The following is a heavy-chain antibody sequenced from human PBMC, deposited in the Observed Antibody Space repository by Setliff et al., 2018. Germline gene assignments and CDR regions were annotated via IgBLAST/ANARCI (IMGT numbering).Heavy chain of an antibody. D-gene: IGHD3-3*01. CDR1: DDSISSRHYY. CDR3: ARMTGFLYTDV. J-gene: IGHJ6*03. V-gene: IGHV4-61*09. CDR2: IYTSWST. Sequence: KSSETLSLTCTVSDDSISSRHYYWSWIRQPAGKGLEWLGQIYTSWSTNYNPSLKGRATLSIDASKRQFSLKLTSVTAADTAAYYCARMTGFLYTDVWGKGTTVTVSS.